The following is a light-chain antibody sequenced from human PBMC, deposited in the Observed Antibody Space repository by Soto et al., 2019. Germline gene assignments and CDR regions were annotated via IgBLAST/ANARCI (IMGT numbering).Light chain of an antibody. Sequence: DIQMTQYPSTLSASVGARVTITCRASQSIDNWLAWYQQKPGKAPKVLIFDASSLKTGVPSRFTGSGSGTEFTLTISSLQPEDFATYYCQQLNSYLITFGQGTRLEI. CDR2: DAS. J-gene: IGKJ5*01. CDR1: QSIDNW. V-gene: IGKV1-5*01. CDR3: QQLNSYLIT.